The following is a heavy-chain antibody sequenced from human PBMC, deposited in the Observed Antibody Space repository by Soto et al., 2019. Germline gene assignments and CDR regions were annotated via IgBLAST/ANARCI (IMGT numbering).Heavy chain of an antibody. J-gene: IGHJ6*02. CDR2: ISDDGSNK. CDR3: TKRRNVLRFLEWSSGMEV. CDR1: GFTFSNYG. V-gene: IGHV3-30*18. Sequence: RGVLRLSCVASGFTFSNYGMHWVRQAPGKGLEWVAFISDDGSNKYYADSMRGRFTMSRDNSKRTLYLQMSSLRVEDTAVYYCTKRRNVLRFLEWSSGMEVWGQGTTVTVSS. D-gene: IGHD3-3*01.